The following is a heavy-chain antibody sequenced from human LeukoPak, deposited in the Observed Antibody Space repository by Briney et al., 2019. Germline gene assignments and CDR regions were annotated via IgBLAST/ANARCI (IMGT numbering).Heavy chain of an antibody. CDR1: GYTFTGYY. V-gene: IGHV1-2*06. J-gene: IGHJ4*02. Sequence: ASVKVSCKASGYTFTGYYMHWVRQAPGRGLEWMGRIDPNSGGTNYAQKFQGRVTMTRDTSINTAYMELSKLRSDDTAVYYCARGGSYDDYFDYWGQGTLVTVSS. CDR2: IDPNSGGT. CDR3: ARGGSYDDYFDY. D-gene: IGHD1-26*01.